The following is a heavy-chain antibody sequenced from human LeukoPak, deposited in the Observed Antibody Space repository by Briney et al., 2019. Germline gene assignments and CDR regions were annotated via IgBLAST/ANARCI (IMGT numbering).Heavy chain of an antibody. CDR2: INPKSGGT. J-gene: IGHJ4*02. CDR3: ARGGGTIFGVVND. D-gene: IGHD3-3*01. V-gene: IGHV1-2*02. Sequence: SVKVSCKASGYTFTGYYMHWVRQAPGQGLEWMGWINPKSGGTNYAQKFQGRVTMTRDTSISTAYMELSRLRSDDTAVYYCARGGGTIFGVVNDWGQGTLVTVSP. CDR1: GYTFTGYY.